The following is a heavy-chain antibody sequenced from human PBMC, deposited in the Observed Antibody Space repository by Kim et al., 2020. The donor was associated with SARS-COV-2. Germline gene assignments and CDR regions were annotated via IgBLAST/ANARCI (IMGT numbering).Heavy chain of an antibody. Sequence: SGNYTAYADSLMGRFTISRHNSRSTLYLQMNTLRANDTAIYYCAQVWLAEFWGQGTLVTVSS. V-gene: IGHV3-23*01. J-gene: IGHJ4*02. CDR3: AQVWLAEF. CDR2: SGNYT. D-gene: IGHD3-10*01.